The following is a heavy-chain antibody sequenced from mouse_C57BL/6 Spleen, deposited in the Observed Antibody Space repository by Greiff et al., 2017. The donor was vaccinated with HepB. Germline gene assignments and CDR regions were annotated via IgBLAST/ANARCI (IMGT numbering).Heavy chain of an antibody. D-gene: IGHD4-1*01. CDR1: GYAFSSSW. CDR2: IYPGDGDT. Sequence: QVQLQQSGPELVKPGASVKISCKASGYAFSSSWMNWVKQRPGKGLEWIGRIYPGDGDTNYNGKFKGKATLTADKSSSTAYMQLSSLTSEDSAVYCCARVTGTWYFDVWGTGTTVTVSS. J-gene: IGHJ1*03. V-gene: IGHV1-82*01. CDR3: ARVTGTWYFDV.